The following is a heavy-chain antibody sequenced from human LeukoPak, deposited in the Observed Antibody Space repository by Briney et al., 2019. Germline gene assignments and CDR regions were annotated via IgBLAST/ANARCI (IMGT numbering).Heavy chain of an antibody. CDR3: ARGLPAFTYDSSGYGSVSDY. CDR2: ISSSSSTI. CDR1: GFTFSSYS. J-gene: IGHJ4*02. D-gene: IGHD3-22*01. V-gene: IGHV3-48*04. Sequence: GGSLRLSCAASGFTFSSYSMNWVRQAPGKGLEWVSYISSSSSTIYYADSVKGRFTISRDNAKNSLYLQMNSLRAEDTAVYYCARGLPAFTYDSSGYGSVSDYWGQGTLVTVSS.